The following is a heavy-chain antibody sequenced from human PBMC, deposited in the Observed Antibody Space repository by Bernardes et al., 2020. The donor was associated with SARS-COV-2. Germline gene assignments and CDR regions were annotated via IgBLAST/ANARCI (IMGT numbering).Heavy chain of an antibody. CDR2: IYHSGST. CDR1: GYSISSGYY. CDR3: ARGQPPVLRFLEWFSDAFDI. Sequence: SETLSLTCAVSGYSISSGYYWGWIRQPPGKGLEWIGSIYHSGSTYYNPSLKSRVTISVDTSKNQFSLKLSSVTAADTAVYYCARGQPPVLRFLEWFSDAFDIWGQGTMVTVSS. D-gene: IGHD3-3*01. J-gene: IGHJ3*02. V-gene: IGHV4-38-2*01.